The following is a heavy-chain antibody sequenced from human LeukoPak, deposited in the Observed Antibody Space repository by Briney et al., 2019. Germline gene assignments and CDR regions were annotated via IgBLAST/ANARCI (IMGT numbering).Heavy chain of an antibody. CDR1: DGSISSYY. Sequence: PSETLSLTCTVSDGSISSYYWSWIRQPPGKGLEWIGHICYSGSTNYNPSLKSRLTISIDTSKNQLSLRLSSVTAADTAVYYCARGAAGYSYGWGQGTLVTVSS. J-gene: IGHJ4*02. CDR3: ARGAAGYSYG. D-gene: IGHD5-18*01. CDR2: ICYSGST. V-gene: IGHV4-59*01.